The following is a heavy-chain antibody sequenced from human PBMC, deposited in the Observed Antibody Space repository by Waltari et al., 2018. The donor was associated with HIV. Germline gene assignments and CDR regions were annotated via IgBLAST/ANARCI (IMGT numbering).Heavy chain of an antibody. CDR3: ARAGGRIVGSGWYFSDY. Sequence: EVQLVESGGGLVKPGGSLRLSCAASGFTFSSYTMNWVRQAPGQGLEWVSSISSSNTYIYYADSTKGRFTISRDNAKNSLYLQMNSLRAEDTAIYFCARAGGRIVGSGWYFSDYWGQGTLVTVAS. D-gene: IGHD6-19*01. J-gene: IGHJ4*02. V-gene: IGHV3-21*01. CDR2: ISSSNTYI. CDR1: GFTFSSYT.